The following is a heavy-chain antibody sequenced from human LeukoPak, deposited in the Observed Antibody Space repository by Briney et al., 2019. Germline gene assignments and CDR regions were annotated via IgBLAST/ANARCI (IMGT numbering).Heavy chain of an antibody. J-gene: IGHJ4*02. D-gene: IGHD5-18*01. V-gene: IGHV4-59*08. CDR2: IYYSGST. CDR1: GGSISSYY. CDR3: ATSVDTAMADY. Sequence: SETLSLTCTVSGGSISSYYWSWIRQPPGKGLEWIGYIYYSGSTNYNPSLKSRVTISVDTSKNQFSLKLSSVTAADTAVYCCATSVDTAMADYWGQGTLVTVSS.